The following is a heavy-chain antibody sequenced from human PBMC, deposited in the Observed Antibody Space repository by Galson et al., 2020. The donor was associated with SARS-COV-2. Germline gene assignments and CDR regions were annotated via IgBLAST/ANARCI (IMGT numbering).Heavy chain of an antibody. Sequence: NSGGSLRLSCAASSFRFTAYSMHWVRQAPGKGLEWVSSISSDSPYIYYADTVRGRFTISRDNSKNSLYLQMNNLRAEDTAVYYCARGHGSSWSYYFDYWGRGTLVTGSS. CDR3: ARGHGSSWSYYFDY. J-gene: IGHJ4*02. CDR2: ISSDSPYI. D-gene: IGHD6-13*01. CDR1: SFRFTAYS. V-gene: IGHV3-21*01.